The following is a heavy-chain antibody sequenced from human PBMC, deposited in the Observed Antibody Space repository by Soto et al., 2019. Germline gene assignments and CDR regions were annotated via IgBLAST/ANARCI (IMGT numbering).Heavy chain of an antibody. CDR3: AKDAALAGYGDFYFHCGIDL. CDR2: ISYDGSNK. V-gene: IGHV3-30*18. CDR1: GFTFSSYG. D-gene: IGHD4-17*01. Sequence: QVQLVESGGGVVQPGRSLRLSCAASGFTFSSYGMHWVRQAPGKGLEWVAVISYDGSNKYYADSVKGRFTISRDNSKNTLYLQMNSLRAEDTAVYYCAKDAALAGYGDFYFHCGIDLWGQGTTVTVSS. J-gene: IGHJ6*02.